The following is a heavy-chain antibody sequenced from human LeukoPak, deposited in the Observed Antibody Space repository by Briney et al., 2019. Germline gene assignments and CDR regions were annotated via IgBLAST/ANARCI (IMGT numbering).Heavy chain of an antibody. V-gene: IGHV1-8*01. D-gene: IGHD6-13*01. CDR3: ARGVYSSSWYSDYYYYMDV. J-gene: IGHJ6*03. Sequence: GASVKVSCKASGYTFTSYDINWVRQATGQGLEWMGWMNPNSGNTGYAQKFQGRVTMTRNTSINTAYMELSSLRSEDTAVYYCARGVYSSSWYSDYYYYMDVWGKGTTVTVSS. CDR1: GYTFTSYD. CDR2: MNPNSGNT.